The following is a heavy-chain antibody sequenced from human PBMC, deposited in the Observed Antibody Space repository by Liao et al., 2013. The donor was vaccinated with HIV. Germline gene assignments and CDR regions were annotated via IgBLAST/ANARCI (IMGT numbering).Heavy chain of an antibody. CDR1: GGSISSGSYY. CDR3: ARDPGDNLYYYYYYMDV. V-gene: IGHV4-61*02. Sequence: QVQLQESGPGLVKPSQTLSLTCTVSGGSISSGSYYWSWIRQPAGKGLEWIGRIYTTGSTNYNPSLQSRVTISVDTSKNQFSLKLSSVTAADTAVYFCARDPGDNLYYYYYYMDVWGKGTTVTVSS. J-gene: IGHJ6*03. D-gene: IGHD1-1*01. CDR2: IYTTGST.